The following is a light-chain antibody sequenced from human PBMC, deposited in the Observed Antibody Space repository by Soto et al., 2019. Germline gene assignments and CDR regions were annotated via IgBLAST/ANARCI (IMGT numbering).Light chain of an antibody. Sequence: EIVMTQSPATLSVSPGERATLSCRASQSVSSKLAWYQQKPGQAPRLLIYGASTRATGIPARFSGSGSGTEFTLTISSLQSEDFAVYYCQQYNNWPQTFGQGTKVE. CDR3: QQYNNWPQT. CDR1: QSVSSK. V-gene: IGKV3-15*01. J-gene: IGKJ1*01. CDR2: GAS.